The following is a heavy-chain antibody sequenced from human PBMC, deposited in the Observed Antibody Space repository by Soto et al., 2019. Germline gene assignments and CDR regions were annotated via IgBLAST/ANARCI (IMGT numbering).Heavy chain of an antibody. Sequence: SAPTVVNPTQTLPLTCTFSGFSLSTSGMCVCWIRQPPGKALEWLALIDGDDDKYYSTSLKTRLTISKDTSKNQVVITMTNMDTVDTATYYCARIRWEAYYYYGMDVWGQGTTVTVS. D-gene: IGHD1-26*01. CDR1: GFSLSTSGMC. CDR2: IDGDDDK. V-gene: IGHV2-70*01. CDR3: ARIRWEAYYYYGMDV. J-gene: IGHJ6*02.